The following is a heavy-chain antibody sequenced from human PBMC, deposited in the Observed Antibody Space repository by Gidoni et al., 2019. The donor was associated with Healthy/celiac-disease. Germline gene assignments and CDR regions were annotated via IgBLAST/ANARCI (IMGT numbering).Heavy chain of an antibody. Sequence: QVQLQQWGAGLLKPSETLSLTCAVYGGSFSGYYWSWIRQPPGKGLEWIGEINHSGSTNYNPSLKSRVTISVDTSKNQFSLKLSSVTAADTAVYYCARGGQLWLFKPHGMDVWGQGTTVTVSS. CDR2: INHSGST. J-gene: IGHJ6*02. D-gene: IGHD5-18*01. CDR3: ARGGQLWLFKPHGMDV. CDR1: GGSFSGYY. V-gene: IGHV4-34*01.